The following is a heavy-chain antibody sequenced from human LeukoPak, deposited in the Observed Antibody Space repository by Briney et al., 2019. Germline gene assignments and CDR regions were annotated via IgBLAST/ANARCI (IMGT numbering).Heavy chain of an antibody. J-gene: IGHJ4*02. D-gene: IGHD3-22*01. CDR3: ARDWGYYYDSSGYYYGFAEDPNY. CDR2: MNPNSGNT. V-gene: IGHV1-8*01. Sequence: GASVKVSCKASGYTFTSYDINWVRQATGQGLEWMGWMNPNSGNTGYAQKFQGRVTMTRNTSISTAYMELSSLRSDDTAVYYCARDWGYYYDSSGYYYGFAEDPNYWGQGTLVTVSS. CDR1: GYTFTSYD.